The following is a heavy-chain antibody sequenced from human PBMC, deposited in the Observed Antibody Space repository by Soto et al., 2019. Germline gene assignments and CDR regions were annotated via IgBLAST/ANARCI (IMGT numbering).Heavy chain of an antibody. CDR2: MNPNSGNT. V-gene: IGHV1-8*01. Sequence: QVQLVQSGAEVKKPGASVKVSCKASGYTFTSYDINWVRQATGQGLEWMGWMNPNSGNTGYAQKFQGRVTMTRNTSISTAYMELSRLRSEDTAVYYCARVFESGYCSSTSCYDDYWGQGTLVTVSS. CDR3: ARVFESGYCSSTSCYDDY. CDR1: GYTFTSYD. D-gene: IGHD2-2*01. J-gene: IGHJ4*02.